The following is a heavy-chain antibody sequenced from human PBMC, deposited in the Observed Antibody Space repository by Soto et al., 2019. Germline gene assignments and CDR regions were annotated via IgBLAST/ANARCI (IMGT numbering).Heavy chain of an antibody. CDR1: GFTFSNAW. D-gene: IGHD2-15*01. Sequence: GGSLRLSCAASGFTFSNAWMSWVRQAPGKGLEWVGRIKSKTDGGTTDYAAPVKGRFTISRDDSKNTLYLQMNSLKTEDTAVYYCTTRVVVAAYGYYYGMDVWGQGTTVTVSS. CDR2: IKSKTDGGTT. J-gene: IGHJ6*02. CDR3: TTRVVVAAYGYYYGMDV. V-gene: IGHV3-15*01.